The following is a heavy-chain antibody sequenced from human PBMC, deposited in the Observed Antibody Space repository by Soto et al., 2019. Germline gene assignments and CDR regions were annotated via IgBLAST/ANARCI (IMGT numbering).Heavy chain of an antibody. J-gene: IGHJ5*02. V-gene: IGHV4-59*01. CDR3: ARDGSGSYGGWFDP. D-gene: IGHD1-26*01. CDR2: IYYSGST. CDR1: GGSISSYY. Sequence: QVQLQESGPGLVKPSETLSLTCTVSGGSISSYYWSWTRQPPGKGLEWIGYIYYSGSTNYTPSLKSRVTISVDTSKNQFSLKLSSVTAADTAVYYCARDGSGSYGGWFDPWGQGTLVTVSS.